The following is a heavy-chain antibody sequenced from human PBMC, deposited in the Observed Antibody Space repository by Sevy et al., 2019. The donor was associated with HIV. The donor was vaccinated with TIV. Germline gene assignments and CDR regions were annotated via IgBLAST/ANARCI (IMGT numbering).Heavy chain of an antibody. V-gene: IGHV3-7*03. Sequence: GGSLRLSCAASGFTFSSYWMSWVRQAPGKGLEWVANIKQDGSEKYYVDSVKGRFTISRDNAKNSLYLQMNSLRAEDTAVYYCARVVEVTYSSSPGVYYYYYYGMDVWGQGTTVTVSS. CDR2: IKQDGSEK. CDR1: GFTFSSYW. CDR3: ARVVEVTYSSSPGVYYYYYYGMDV. J-gene: IGHJ6*02. D-gene: IGHD6-6*01.